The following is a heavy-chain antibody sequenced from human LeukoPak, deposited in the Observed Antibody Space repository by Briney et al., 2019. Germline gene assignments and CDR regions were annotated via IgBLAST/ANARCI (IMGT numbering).Heavy chain of an antibody. CDR3: ARVDYDDSAYYFDY. CDR2: IFPGDSDT. D-gene: IGHD4-17*01. V-gene: IGHV5-51*01. Sequence: GESLKISCKGSGYSFPSYWIAWVRRMPGKGLEWMGIIFPGDSDTRYSPSFQGQVTISADKSISTAYLQWSSLKASDTAMYYCARVDYDDSAYYFDYWGQGTLVTVSS. CDR1: GYSFPSYW. J-gene: IGHJ4*02.